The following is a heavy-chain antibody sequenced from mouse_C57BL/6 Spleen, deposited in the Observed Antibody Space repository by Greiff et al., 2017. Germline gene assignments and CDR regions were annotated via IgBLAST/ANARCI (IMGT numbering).Heavy chain of an antibody. CDR2: IYPRDGST. Sequence: VKLMESGPELVKPGASVKLSCKASGYTFTSYDINWVKQRPGQGLEWIGWIYPRDGSTKYNEKFKGKATLTVDTSSSTAYMELHSLTSEDSAVYFCARRDYYGSSYYFDYWGQGTTLTVSS. V-gene: IGHV1-85*01. CDR1: GYTFTSYD. J-gene: IGHJ2*01. CDR3: ARRDYYGSSYYFDY. D-gene: IGHD1-1*01.